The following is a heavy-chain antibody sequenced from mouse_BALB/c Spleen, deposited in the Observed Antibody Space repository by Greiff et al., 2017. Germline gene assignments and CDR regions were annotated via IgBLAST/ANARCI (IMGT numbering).Heavy chain of an antibody. D-gene: IGHD1-1*01. CDR1: GYAFTSYN. J-gene: IGHJ1*01. CDR3: ARSSDYGRAGYFDV. CDR2: IDPYNGGT. Sequence: SGPELVKPGASVKVSCKASGYAFTSYNMYWVKQSHGKSLEWIGSIDPYNGGTSYNQKFKGKATLTVDKSSSTAYMHLNSLTSEDSAVYYCARSSDYGRAGYFDVWGAGTTVTVSS. V-gene: IGHV1S135*01.